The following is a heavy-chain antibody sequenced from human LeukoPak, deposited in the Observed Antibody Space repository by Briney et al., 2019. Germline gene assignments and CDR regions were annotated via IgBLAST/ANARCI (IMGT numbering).Heavy chain of an antibody. Sequence: GESLKISCKGSGYSFTSYWIGWVRQMPGKGLEWMGIIYPGDSVTRYSPSFQGQVTISAVKSISTAYLQWSSLKASDTAMYYCARRGAYCGGDCPNYFDYWGQGTLVTVSS. CDR1: GYSFTSYW. D-gene: IGHD2-21*02. CDR3: ARRGAYCGGDCPNYFDY. V-gene: IGHV5-51*01. J-gene: IGHJ4*02. CDR2: IYPGDSVT.